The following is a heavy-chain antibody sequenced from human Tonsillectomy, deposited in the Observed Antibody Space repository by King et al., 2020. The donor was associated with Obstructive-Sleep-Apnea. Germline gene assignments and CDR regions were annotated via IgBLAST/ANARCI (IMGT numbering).Heavy chain of an antibody. CDR3: ARGPYDFWSAVALAFDI. CDR1: GYTFTSYA. V-gene: IGHV1-3*01. J-gene: IGHJ3*02. CDR2: INAGNGNT. D-gene: IGHD3-3*01. Sequence: QLVQSGAEVKKPGASVKVSCRASGYTFTSYAMHWVRQAPGQRLEWMGWINAGNGNTKYSQKFQGRVTITRDTSASTAYMELSSLRSEDTAVYYCARGPYDFWSAVALAFDIWGQGTMVTVSS.